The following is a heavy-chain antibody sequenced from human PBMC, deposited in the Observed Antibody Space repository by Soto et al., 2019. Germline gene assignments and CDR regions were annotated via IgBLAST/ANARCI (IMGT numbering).Heavy chain of an antibody. CDR1: GGSISSNNYY. V-gene: IGHV4-39*01. J-gene: IGHJ4*02. CDR2: IYYSGTT. CDR3: ARHRLLTPPVY. D-gene: IGHD1-26*01. Sequence: SEILSLTCTVSGGSISSNNYYWGWIRQPPRKGLEWIGSIYYSGTTYYNPSLKNRLTISVDTSKNQFSLKLSSVTAADTAVYYCARHRLLTPPVYWGQGTLVTVSS.